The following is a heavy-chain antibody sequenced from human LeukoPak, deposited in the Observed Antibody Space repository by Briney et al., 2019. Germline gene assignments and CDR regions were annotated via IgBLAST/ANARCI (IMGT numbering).Heavy chain of an antibody. J-gene: IGHJ4*02. V-gene: IGHV3-30*18. CDR3: AKDRYSGLNTIDY. D-gene: IGHD6-13*01. CDR1: GFTVSDNY. CDR2: ISYDGSYK. Sequence: PGGSLRLSCAASGFTVSDNYMSWVRQAPGKGLEWVAVISYDGSYKFYADSVKGRFTISRDNSKSTLYLQMNSLRAEDTAVYYCAKDRYSGLNTIDYWGQGTLVTVSS.